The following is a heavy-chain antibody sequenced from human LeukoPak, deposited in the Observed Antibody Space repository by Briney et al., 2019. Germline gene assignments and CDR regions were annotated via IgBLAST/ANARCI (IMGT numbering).Heavy chain of an antibody. Sequence: GGSLRLSCAASGFTFSSYSMNWVHQAPGKGLEWVSSISSSSSYIYYADSVKGRFTISRDNAKNSLYLQMNSLRAEDTAVYYCARVLWNGDYPRFDYWGQGTLVTVSS. V-gene: IGHV3-21*01. CDR1: GFTFSSYS. CDR2: ISSSSSYI. CDR3: ARVLWNGDYPRFDY. D-gene: IGHD4-17*01. J-gene: IGHJ4*02.